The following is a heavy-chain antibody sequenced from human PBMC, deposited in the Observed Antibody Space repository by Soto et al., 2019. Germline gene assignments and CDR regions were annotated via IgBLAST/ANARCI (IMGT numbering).Heavy chain of an antibody. V-gene: IGHV4-59*01. CDR2: IFHTGAS. Sequence: SETLSLTCTVSGVSINSYYWNWIRQPPGKGLEWFGYIFHTGASDYNPSLKSRITLSVDTSKNQFSLKLSSVTAADTAVYYCAKWDTTMNAFDVWGQGTLVTVSS. J-gene: IGHJ3*01. CDR3: AKWDTTMNAFDV. CDR1: GVSINSYY. D-gene: IGHD5-18*01.